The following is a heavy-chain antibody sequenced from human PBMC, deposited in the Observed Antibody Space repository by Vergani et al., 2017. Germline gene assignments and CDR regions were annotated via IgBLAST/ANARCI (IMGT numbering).Heavy chain of an antibody. CDR3: VGLSRRDAIGNYYYHSLDV. V-gene: IGHV4-59*11. D-gene: IGHD2-8*01. Sequence: QVQLQESGPGLVKPSETLSLTCTVSGDPFSSLYWSWIRQPPGKGLDWLGYNYYTGCTNYNPSLKSRVTISIDTTENQFSLKLTTVTAADTAVYYCVGLSRRDAIGNYYYHSLDVWGQGTTVTVSS. CDR2: NYYTGCT. J-gene: IGHJ6*02. CDR1: GDPFSSLY.